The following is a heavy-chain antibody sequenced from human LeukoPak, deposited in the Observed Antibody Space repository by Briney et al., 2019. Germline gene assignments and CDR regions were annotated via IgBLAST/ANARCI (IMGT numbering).Heavy chain of an antibody. V-gene: IGHV3-21*01. J-gene: IGHJ3*01. Sequence: KAGGFLRLSCVASRFTFSIYSMNWVRQAPGKGLEWVSSIGGSSSSLYYAESVKGRFTISRDNARNSLYLQMNSLRAEDTAVYYCAKEAGQDFGALDAFDVWGQGTMVTVSS. CDR3: AKEAGQDFGALDAFDV. D-gene: IGHD4-17*01. CDR1: RFTFSIYS. CDR2: IGGSSSSL.